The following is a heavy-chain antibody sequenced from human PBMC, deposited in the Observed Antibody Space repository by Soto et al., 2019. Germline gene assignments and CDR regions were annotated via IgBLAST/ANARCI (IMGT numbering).Heavy chain of an antibody. J-gene: IGHJ3*02. CDR3: AREVNVVALSDAFDI. D-gene: IGHD2-8*01. V-gene: IGHV4-30-4*01. Sequence: QVQLQESGPGLVKPSQTLSLICTVSGDPISSENYFWSWIRQPPGQGLEWVGYISNRGTPYYNPSLKSRVTISLDTSKNRFSLDMYSVTAADTAVYYCAREVNVVALSDAFDIWGQGTMVTVSS. CDR1: GDPISSENYF. CDR2: ISNRGTP.